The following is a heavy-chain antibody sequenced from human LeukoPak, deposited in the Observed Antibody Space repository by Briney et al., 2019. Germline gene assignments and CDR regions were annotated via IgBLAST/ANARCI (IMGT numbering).Heavy chain of an antibody. Sequence: SGTLSLTCAVSGGSISSSNWWSWVRQPPGKGPEWIGEIYHSGSTNYNPSLKSRVTISVDKSKNQFSLKLNSVTAADTAVYYCASGTTVTTDDAFDIWGQGTMVTVSS. J-gene: IGHJ3*02. D-gene: IGHD4-11*01. CDR1: GGSISSSNW. V-gene: IGHV4-4*02. CDR3: ASGTTVTTDDAFDI. CDR2: IYHSGST.